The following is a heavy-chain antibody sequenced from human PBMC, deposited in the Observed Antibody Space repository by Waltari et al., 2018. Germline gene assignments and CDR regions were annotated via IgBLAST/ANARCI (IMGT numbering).Heavy chain of an antibody. D-gene: IGHD2-2*02. CDR3: VRSYTASPMDV. CDR2: RRNKENSYTT. Sequence: EVQLVESGGDLVQPVGSLRLSCAASGLTLSDHYIDWVRQAPGKGLKWRGLRRNKENSYTTVYAASVKGRFTISRDDSNNLVYLQMNGLKIEDTAIYYCVRSYTASPMDVWGQGTTVTVSS. V-gene: IGHV3-72*01. J-gene: IGHJ6*02. CDR1: GLTLSDHY.